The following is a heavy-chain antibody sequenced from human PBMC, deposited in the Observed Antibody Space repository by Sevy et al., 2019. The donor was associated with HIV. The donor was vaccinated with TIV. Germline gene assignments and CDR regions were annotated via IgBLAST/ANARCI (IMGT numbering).Heavy chain of an antibody. Sequence: GGSLRLTCAASGFAFSSHAMHWVRQAPGKGLEWVAVISYEGTETFYAASVEGRFTISRDNSKNMLSLQINSLRPEDTAVYFCARDGGYSIKWYPLYWGHGTLVTVSS. CDR3: ARDGGYSIKWYPLY. D-gene: IGHD6-13*01. CDR1: GFAFSSHA. CDR2: ISYEGTET. V-gene: IGHV3-30-3*01. J-gene: IGHJ4*01.